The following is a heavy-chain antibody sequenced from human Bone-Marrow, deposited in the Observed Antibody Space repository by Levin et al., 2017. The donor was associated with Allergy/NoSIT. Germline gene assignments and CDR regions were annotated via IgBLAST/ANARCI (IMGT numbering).Heavy chain of an antibody. V-gene: IGHV3-66*01. Sequence: LAGGSLRLSCVASGFTVSSYYMNWVRQAPGKGLEWVSVIFRAGSTSYADSVKGRFTISRDNSKNTLYLQMNSLRAEDTAVYYCARDGTGADMIRDYGMDVWGQGSTVTVSS. D-gene: IGHD3-10*01. CDR2: IFRAGST. J-gene: IGHJ6*02. CDR3: ARDGTGADMIRDYGMDV. CDR1: GFTVSSYY.